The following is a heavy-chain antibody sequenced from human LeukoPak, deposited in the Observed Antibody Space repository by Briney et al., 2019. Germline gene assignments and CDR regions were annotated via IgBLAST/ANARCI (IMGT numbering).Heavy chain of an antibody. CDR1: GYTFTSYG. V-gene: IGHV1-18*01. CDR2: ISAYNGNT. CDR3: ARVRSYYDSSAYDY. Sequence: ASVKVSCKASGYTFTSYGISWVRQAPGQGLEWMGWISAYNGNTNYAQKLQGRVTMTSDTSTSTAYMELRSLRSDDTAVYYCARVRSYYDSSAYDYWGQGTLVTVSS. D-gene: IGHD3-22*01. J-gene: IGHJ4*02.